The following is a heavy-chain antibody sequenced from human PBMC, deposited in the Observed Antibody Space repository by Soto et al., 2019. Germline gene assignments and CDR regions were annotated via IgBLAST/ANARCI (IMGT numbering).Heavy chain of an antibody. V-gene: IGHV3-33*01. CDR3: SRGGVSYGYNSGCVY. CDR1: GFTFSSYG. D-gene: IGHD6-25*01. Sequence: PGGSLRLSCAASGFTFSSYGMHWVRQAPCKGLEWVAVIWYDGSNKYYADSVKGRFTISRDNSKNTLYLQMNSLRAEDTAVYYCSRGGVSYGYNSGCVYGGPGTLVTVSS. J-gene: IGHJ4*02. CDR2: IWYDGSNK.